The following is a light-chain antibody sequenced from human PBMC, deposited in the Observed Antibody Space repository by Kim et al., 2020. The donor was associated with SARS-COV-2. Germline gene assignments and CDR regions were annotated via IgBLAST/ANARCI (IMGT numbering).Light chain of an antibody. J-gene: IGKJ2*01. CDR1: QAVGDA. CDR2: TAG. CDR3: QHSYDTPPYT. V-gene: IGKV1-39*01. Sequence: VGEGVSSAGRASQAVGDALNGYQQKPGKAPELLIYTAGSVQSGVPSRFSGSGSGTDFALTISTLQPEDFATYYCQHSYDTPPYTFGQGTKLEI.